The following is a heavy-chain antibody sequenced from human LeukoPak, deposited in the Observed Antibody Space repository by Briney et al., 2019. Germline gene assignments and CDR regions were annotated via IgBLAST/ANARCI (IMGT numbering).Heavy chain of an antibody. Sequence: GVSLRLSCAASGFTVSTNYMNWVRQAPGKGLEWVSVVYMGGTTYYADSVKGRFTISRDSTKNTIYLQMNNLRAEDTAVYYCARGLLRDGYTYTYSFDYWGQGALVTVSS. CDR3: ARGLLRDGYTYTYSFDY. J-gene: IGHJ4*02. CDR2: VYMGGTT. D-gene: IGHD5-18*01. V-gene: IGHV3-66*01. CDR1: GFTVSTNY.